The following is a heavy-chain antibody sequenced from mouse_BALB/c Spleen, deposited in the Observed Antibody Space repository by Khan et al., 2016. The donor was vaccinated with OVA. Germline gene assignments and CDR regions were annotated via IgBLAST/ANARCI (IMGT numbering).Heavy chain of an antibody. CDR3: ATSYFYVYYFDY. Sequence: EVMLVESGGDLVQPGGSRKLSCAASGFTFSSYGMHWVRQAPEKGLEWVAYISGDSNTIYYADTVKGRFTISRDNPRNTLFLQMTSLMSEDTAMYYCATSYFYVYYFDYWGPGTTLTVSS. J-gene: IGHJ2*01. CDR2: ISGDSNTI. D-gene: IGHD1-1*01. CDR1: GFTFSSYG. V-gene: IGHV5-17*02.